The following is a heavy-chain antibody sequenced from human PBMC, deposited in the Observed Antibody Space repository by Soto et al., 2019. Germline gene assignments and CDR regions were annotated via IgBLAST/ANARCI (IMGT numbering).Heavy chain of an antibody. V-gene: IGHV3-33*01. CDR1: GFTFSSYG. Sequence: QVQLAESGGGVVQPGRSLRLSCAASGFTFSSYGMHWVRQAPGKGLEWVAVIWYDGSNKYYADSVKGRFTISRDNSKNTLYLQMNSLRAEDTAVYYCARDGGGSYCSSTSCYTGGYYYYYGMDVWGQGTTVTVSS. D-gene: IGHD2-2*02. CDR3: ARDGGGSYCSSTSCYTGGYYYYYGMDV. J-gene: IGHJ6*02. CDR2: IWYDGSNK.